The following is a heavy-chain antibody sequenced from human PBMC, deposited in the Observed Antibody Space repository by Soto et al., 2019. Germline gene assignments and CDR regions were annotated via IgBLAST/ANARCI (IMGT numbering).Heavy chain of an antibody. V-gene: IGHV1-69*06. CDR3: AIWSNWKRLYYHGMEV. CDR1: GGAFTNYT. D-gene: IGHD1-20*01. J-gene: IGHJ6*02. CDR2: IIPLHNTS. Sequence: QVHLLQSGAEVKKPGSSLKVSCKVSGGAFTNYTLNWVRHAPGQGLEWLGGIIPLHNTSNYSLKFLGRGRITADMSSTTVYMHFSGLTSEDTGTDYCAIWSNWKRLYYHGMEVWGQGTTVTVSS.